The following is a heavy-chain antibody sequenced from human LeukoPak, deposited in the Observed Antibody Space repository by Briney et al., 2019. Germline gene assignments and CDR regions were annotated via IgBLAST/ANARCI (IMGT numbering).Heavy chain of an antibody. CDR3: ARGGIVVVTGWFDP. CDR1: RYTFTGYY. V-gene: IGHV1-2*02. J-gene: IGHJ5*02. Sequence: ASVKVSCKASRYTFTGYYMHWVRQAPGQGLEWMGWINPNSGGTNYAQKFQGRVTMTRDTSISTAYMELSRLRSDDTAVYYCARGGIVVVTGWFDPWGQGTLVTVSS. CDR2: INPNSGGT. D-gene: IGHD2-21*02.